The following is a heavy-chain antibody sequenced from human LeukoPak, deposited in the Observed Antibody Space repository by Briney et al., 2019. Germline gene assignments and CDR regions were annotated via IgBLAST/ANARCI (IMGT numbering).Heavy chain of an antibody. CDR3: ARDIVVSGRDWFDP. CDR2: IYTSGST. D-gene: IGHD3-16*02. Sequence: SQTLSLTCTVSGGSISSGSYYWSWIRRPAGKGLEWIGRIYTSGSTNYNPSLKSRDTISVDTSKNQFSLKLSSVTAADTAVYYCARDIVVSGRDWFDPWGQGTLVTVSS. V-gene: IGHV4-61*02. J-gene: IGHJ5*02. CDR1: GGSISSGSYY.